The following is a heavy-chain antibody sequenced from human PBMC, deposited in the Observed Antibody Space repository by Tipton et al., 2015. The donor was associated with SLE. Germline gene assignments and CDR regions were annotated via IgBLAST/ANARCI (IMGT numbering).Heavy chain of an antibody. CDR3: GIDRDDSSPDFKYCFDY. J-gene: IGHJ4*02. D-gene: IGHD6-6*01. CDR2: INPNSGGT. V-gene: IGHV1-2*06. Sequence: QVQLVQSGAEVKKPGASVKVSCKASGYTFTGYYMHWVRQAPGQGLEWMGRINPNSGGTNYAQKFQGRVTMTRDTSISTTYMELSRLRSDDAAVYYWGIDRDDSSPDFKYCFDYWGQGTLVTDSS. CDR1: GYTFTGYY.